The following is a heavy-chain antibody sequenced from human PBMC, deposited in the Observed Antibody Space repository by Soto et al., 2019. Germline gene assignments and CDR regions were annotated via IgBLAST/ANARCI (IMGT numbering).Heavy chain of an antibody. CDR2: IYSTGNT. CDR1: GDSIRPSTY. J-gene: IGHJ6*02. Sequence: PETRSLTCTGSGDSIRPSTYWGWIRQPPGKGLEWIGSIYSTGNTYYNPSLNSQVTISVDTSKNQFSLNVISVTAADTAVYYCRRSSRYSTDVWGQGTTVT. D-gene: IGHD6-13*01. CDR3: RRSSRYSTDV. V-gene: IGHV4-39*01.